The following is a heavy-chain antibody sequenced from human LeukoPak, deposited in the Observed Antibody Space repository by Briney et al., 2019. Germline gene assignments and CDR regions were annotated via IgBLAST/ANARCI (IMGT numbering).Heavy chain of an antibody. CDR3: ARDKMAGRDGYNFGIFDI. Sequence: ASVKVSCXASGYTFTNYYMHWVRQAPGQGLEWMEIINPSGGSTSYAQKFQGRVTMTRDTSTSTVYMELSSLRSEDTAVYYCARDKMAGRDGYNFGIFDIWGQGTMVTVSS. D-gene: IGHD5-24*01. V-gene: IGHV1-46*01. CDR1: GYTFTNYY. J-gene: IGHJ3*02. CDR2: INPSGGST.